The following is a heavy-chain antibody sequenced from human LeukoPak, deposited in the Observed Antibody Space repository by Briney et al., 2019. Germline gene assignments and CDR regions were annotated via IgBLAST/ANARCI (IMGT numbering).Heavy chain of an antibody. CDR2: ISGSGSRT. CDR3: ARVGSWYPDNFFDH. CDR1: GFTFSSYG. V-gene: IGHV3-23*01. Sequence: PGGSLRLSCAASGFTFSSYGMSWVRQAPGKGLEWVSAISGSGSRTNYADSVKGRFTISRDNAKNSLYLQMNSLRAEDTAVYYCARVGSWYPDNFFDHWGQGTLVTVSS. J-gene: IGHJ4*02. D-gene: IGHD6-13*01.